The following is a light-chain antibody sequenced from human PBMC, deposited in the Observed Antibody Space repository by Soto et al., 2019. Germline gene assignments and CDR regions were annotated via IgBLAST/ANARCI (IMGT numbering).Light chain of an antibody. V-gene: IGKV1-9*01. CDR2: AAS. J-gene: IGKJ3*01. Sequence: DIPLTQSPSFLSASVGDRVTITCRASQGISSYLAWYQQKPGKAPKLLIYAASTLHSGVPSRFSGSGSGTEFTLTISSLQPEDFATNYCQQLNSYPRGFTFGPGTKVDIK. CDR1: QGISSY. CDR3: QQLNSYPRGFT.